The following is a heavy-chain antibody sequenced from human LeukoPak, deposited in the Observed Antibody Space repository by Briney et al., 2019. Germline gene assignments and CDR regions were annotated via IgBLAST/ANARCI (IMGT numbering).Heavy chain of an antibody. Sequence: GGSLRLSCAASGFTVSSNYMSWVRQAPGKGLEWVSVIYSGGSTYYADSVKGRFTISRDNPKNTLYLQMNSLRAEDTAVYYCAREGVDGYIPSAFDIWGQGTMVTVSS. CDR1: GFTVSSNY. CDR3: AREGVDGYIPSAFDI. V-gene: IGHV3-53*01. D-gene: IGHD5-24*01. CDR2: IYSGGST. J-gene: IGHJ3*02.